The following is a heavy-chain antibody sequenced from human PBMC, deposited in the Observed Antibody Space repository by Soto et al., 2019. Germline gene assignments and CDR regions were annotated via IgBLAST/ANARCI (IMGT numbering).Heavy chain of an antibody. CDR2: ISGYNGNT. Sequence: ASVKVSCKASGGTFSSYAISWVRQAPGQGLEWMGWISGYNGNTDYAQKFQGRVTMTTDTSTSTAYMELRSLGSDDTAVYYCVRDGVPPPRAFDIWGQGTLVTVSS. CDR1: GGTFSSYA. V-gene: IGHV1-18*01. J-gene: IGHJ3*02. CDR3: VRDGVPPPRAFDI. D-gene: IGHD2-8*01.